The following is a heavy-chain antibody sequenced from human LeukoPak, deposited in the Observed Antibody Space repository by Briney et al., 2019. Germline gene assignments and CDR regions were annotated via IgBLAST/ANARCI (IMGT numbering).Heavy chain of an antibody. D-gene: IGHD4-17*01. CDR2: ISSSSSYI. V-gene: IGHV3-21*01. Sequence: GGSLRLSCAASGFTFSSYSMNWVRQAPGKGLEWVSSISSSSSYIYYADSVKGRFTISRDNAKNSLYLQMNSLRAEDTAVYYCARVAYGDFERPFYASGSYYYYYMDVWGKGTTVTVSS. CDR3: ARVAYGDFERPFYASGSYYYYYMDV. CDR1: GFTFSSYS. J-gene: IGHJ6*03.